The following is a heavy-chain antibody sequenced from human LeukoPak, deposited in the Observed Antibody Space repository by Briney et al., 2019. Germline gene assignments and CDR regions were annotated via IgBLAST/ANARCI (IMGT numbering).Heavy chain of an antibody. D-gene: IGHD1-7*01. CDR2: IYTSGST. J-gene: IGHJ5*02. Sequence: SETLSLTCTVSGGSISSYYRSWIRQPAGKGLEWIGRIYTSGSTNYNASLKSRVSMSVDTSKNQFSLKLSSVTAADTAVYYCARSPRELRTNWFDPWGQGTLVTVSS. CDR3: ARSPRELRTNWFDP. V-gene: IGHV4-4*07. CDR1: GGSISSYY.